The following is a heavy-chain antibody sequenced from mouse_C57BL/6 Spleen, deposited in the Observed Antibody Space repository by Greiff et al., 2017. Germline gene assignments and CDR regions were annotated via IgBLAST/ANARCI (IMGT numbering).Heavy chain of an antibody. D-gene: IGHD2-3*01. J-gene: IGHJ4*01. CDR3: ARDDIYYYAMDY. V-gene: IGHV1-64*01. CDR2: IHPNSGST. CDR1: GYTFTSYW. Sequence: QVQLKQPGAELVKPGASVKLSCKASGYTFTSYWMHWVKQRPGQGLEWIGMIHPNSGSTNYNEKFKSKATLTVDKSSSTAYMQLSSLTSEDSAVYYCARDDIYYYAMDYWGQGTSVTVSS.